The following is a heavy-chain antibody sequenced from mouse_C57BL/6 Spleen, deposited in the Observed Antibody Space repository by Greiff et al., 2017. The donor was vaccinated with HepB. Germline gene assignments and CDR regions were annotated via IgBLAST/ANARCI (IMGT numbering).Heavy chain of an antibody. J-gene: IGHJ1*03. V-gene: IGHV14-2*01. CDR3: ARHYYGSSPYWYFDV. D-gene: IGHD1-1*01. CDR1: GFNIKDYY. Sequence: EVQLQQSGAELMQPGASVKLSCTASGFNIKDYYMPWVKQRTEQGLEWIGRIDPEDGETKYAPKFQGQATITTDTSSNTAYRQLSSLTSADTAVYYCARHYYGSSPYWYFDVWGTGTTVTVSS. CDR2: IDPEDGET.